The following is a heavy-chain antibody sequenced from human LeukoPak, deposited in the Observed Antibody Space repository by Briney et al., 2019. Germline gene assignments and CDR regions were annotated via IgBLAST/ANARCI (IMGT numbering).Heavy chain of an antibody. Sequence: ASVKVSCKASGYTFTGYYMHWVRQAPGQGLEWMGYITPYNGNTKYAQKLQGRVTMTTDTSTSTVYMELRSLRSDDTAVYYCAREASSGAYNDYWGQGTLVTVSS. J-gene: IGHJ4*02. CDR1: GYTFTGYY. CDR3: AREASSGAYNDY. V-gene: IGHV1-18*04. CDR2: ITPYNGNT. D-gene: IGHD1-26*01.